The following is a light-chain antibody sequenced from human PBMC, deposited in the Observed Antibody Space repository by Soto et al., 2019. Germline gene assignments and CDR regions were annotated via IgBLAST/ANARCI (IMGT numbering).Light chain of an antibody. J-gene: IGKJ1*01. V-gene: IGKV3-20*01. CDR2: GAS. Sequence: DIVLTQSPGTLSLSPGERATLSCRASQTLRRTYIAWCQQKPGQAPRLLIYGASSRATGIPDRFSGSGSGTDFTLTISRLEPEDFAVYYCQQYGSSPTTFGQGTKVDIK. CDR3: QQYGSSPTT. CDR1: QTLRRTY.